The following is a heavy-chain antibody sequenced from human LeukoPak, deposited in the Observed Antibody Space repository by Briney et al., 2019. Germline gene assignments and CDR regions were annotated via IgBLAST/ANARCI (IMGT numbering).Heavy chain of an antibody. V-gene: IGHV1-69*05. Sequence: SVKVSCKASGGTFSSYAISWVRQAPGQGLEWMGRIIPIFGTANYAQKFQGRVTITTDESTSTAYMELSSLRSEDTAVYYCARLGGDSTNACDIWGQGTMVTVSS. J-gene: IGHJ3*02. CDR2: IIPIFGTA. CDR3: ARLGGDSTNACDI. CDR1: GGTFSSYA. D-gene: IGHD3-16*01.